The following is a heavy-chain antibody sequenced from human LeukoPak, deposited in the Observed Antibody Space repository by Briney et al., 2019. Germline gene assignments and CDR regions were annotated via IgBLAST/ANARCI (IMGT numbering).Heavy chain of an antibody. CDR1: GGSISSGSYY. J-gene: IGHJ4*02. D-gene: IGHD6-13*01. V-gene: IGHV4-61*10. CDR2: INHSGST. CDR3: ARAYSSPIGFDY. Sequence: SETLSLTCTVSGGSISSGSYYWSWIRQPAGKGLEWIGEINHSGSTNYNPSLKSRVTISVDTSKNQFSLKLSSVTAADTAVYYCARAYSSPIGFDYWGQGTLVTVSS.